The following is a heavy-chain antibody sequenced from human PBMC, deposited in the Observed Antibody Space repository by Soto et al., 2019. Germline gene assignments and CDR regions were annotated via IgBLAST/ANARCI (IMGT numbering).Heavy chain of an antibody. J-gene: IGHJ4*02. CDR1: GFSLTSRPMG. Sequence: QITLKESAPTRVKPTQTLTLTCTFSGFSLTSRPMGVGWIRQPPGKALEWLAFIYWDDDKRYSPSLRSRLTITKDTSGNQVGPTMTNMDPVDTATYYCAHRLSGYNWNGGYFDYWGQGALVTVSS. D-gene: IGHD1-1*01. CDR2: IYWDDDK. CDR3: AHRLSGYNWNGGYFDY. V-gene: IGHV2-5*02.